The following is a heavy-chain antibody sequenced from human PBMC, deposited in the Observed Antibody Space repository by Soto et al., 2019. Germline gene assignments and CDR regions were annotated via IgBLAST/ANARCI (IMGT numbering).Heavy chain of an antibody. CDR3: AVGDPPL. V-gene: IGHV4-4*07. CDR2: VYSSGSS. Sequence: TETLSLTCSVSGVYITDFYWTWIRQPAGGALEWIGRVYSSGSSSYNPSLKSRVMMSLDTSKRHFSLNLTSVTAADTAVYYCAVGDPPLWGRGTSVTVSS. D-gene: IGHD3-3*01. J-gene: IGHJ6*02. CDR1: GVYITDFY.